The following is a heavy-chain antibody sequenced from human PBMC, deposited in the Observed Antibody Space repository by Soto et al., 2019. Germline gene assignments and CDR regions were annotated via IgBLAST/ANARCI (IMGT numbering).Heavy chain of an antibody. Sequence: PSETLSLTCTVSDDSISSSNYYWGWIRQPPGKGLEWIGSIDYSGTTYYNPSLKSRVTISVDTSNNHFSLKLNSVTAADTAVYYCARQRPGGVIVVSYFDYWGQGTLVTVSS. V-gene: IGHV4-39*01. CDR3: ARQRPGGVIVVSYFDY. CDR1: DDSISSSNYY. D-gene: IGHD3-16*02. CDR2: IDYSGTT. J-gene: IGHJ4*02.